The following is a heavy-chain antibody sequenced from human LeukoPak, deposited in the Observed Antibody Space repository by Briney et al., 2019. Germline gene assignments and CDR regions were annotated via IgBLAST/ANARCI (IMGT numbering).Heavy chain of an antibody. CDR3: AKHEGSYYDKSGYTFDF. CDR1: IGSVNSGDYY. CDR2: IHSGGNT. J-gene: IGHJ4*02. Sequence: SETLSLTCTVSIGSVNSGDYYWGWIRRPPGKGLEWIGSIHSGGNTYYNPSLKSRVTISVDTSKNQFSLKLSSVTAADGAVYYCAKHEGSYYDKSGYTFDFWGQGTLVTVSS. V-gene: IGHV4-39*01. D-gene: IGHD3-22*01.